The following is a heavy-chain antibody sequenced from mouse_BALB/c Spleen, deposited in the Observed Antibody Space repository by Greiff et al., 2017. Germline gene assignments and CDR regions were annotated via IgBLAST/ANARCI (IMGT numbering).Heavy chain of an antibody. CDR2: IDPENGNT. J-gene: IGHJ3*01. CDR1: GFNIKDYY. Sequence: VQLQQSGAELVRPGALVKLSCKASGFNIKDYYMHWVKQRPEQGLEWIGWIDPENGNTIYDPKFQGKASITADTSSNTAYLRLSSLTSEDTAVYYCASGSFEGAWFAYWGQGTLVTVSA. CDR3: ASGSFEGAWFAY. V-gene: IGHV14-1*02.